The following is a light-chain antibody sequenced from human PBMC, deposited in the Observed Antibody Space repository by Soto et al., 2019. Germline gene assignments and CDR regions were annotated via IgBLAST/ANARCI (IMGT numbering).Light chain of an antibody. Sequence: EIVLTQSPGTLSLSPGERATLSCRASQSVSSSYLACYQQKPGQAPRLLIYGASSRATGIPDRFSGSGSGSDFSLTISRLEPEDFAVYYCQQYGSSPRITFGQGTRREIK. J-gene: IGKJ5*01. CDR1: QSVSSSY. CDR2: GAS. CDR3: QQYGSSPRIT. V-gene: IGKV3-20*01.